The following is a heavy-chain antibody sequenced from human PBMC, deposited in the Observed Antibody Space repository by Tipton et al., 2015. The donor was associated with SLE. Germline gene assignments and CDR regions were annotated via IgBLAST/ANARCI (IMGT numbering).Heavy chain of an antibody. CDR3: ARVKSIFGVVIIDS. CDR2: IHHGGST. D-gene: IGHD3-3*01. Sequence: TLSLTCAVYGGSFTTYYWTWIRQPPGKGLEWIGEIHHGGSTYYNPSLKSRVTISVDTSKNQFSLKLSSVTAADTAVYYCARVKSIFGVVIIDSWGQGTLVTVSS. V-gene: IGHV4-34*01. J-gene: IGHJ5*01. CDR1: GGSFTTYY.